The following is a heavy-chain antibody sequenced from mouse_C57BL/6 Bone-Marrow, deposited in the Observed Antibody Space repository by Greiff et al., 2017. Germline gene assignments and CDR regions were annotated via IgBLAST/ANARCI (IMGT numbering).Heavy chain of an antibody. CDR3: ATGWLLRKAY. Sequence: DVQLQESGPGLVKPSQSLSLTCSVTGYSITSGYYWNWIRQFPGNKLEWMGYISYDGSNNYNPSLKNRISITRDTSKNQFFLKLNSVTTEDTATYYCATGWLLRKAYWGQGTLVTVSA. D-gene: IGHD2-3*01. CDR2: ISYDGSN. V-gene: IGHV3-6*01. J-gene: IGHJ3*01. CDR1: GYSITSGYY.